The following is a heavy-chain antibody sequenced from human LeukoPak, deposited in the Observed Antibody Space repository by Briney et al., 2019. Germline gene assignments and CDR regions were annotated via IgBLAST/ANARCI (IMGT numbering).Heavy chain of an antibody. V-gene: IGHV3-11*04. CDR1: GFTFSDYY. Sequence: GSLRLSCAASGFTFSDYYMSWIRQAPGKGLEWISYISSSGDTIFYADSVKGRFTISRDNAKNSLYLQMNSLRAEDTAVYYCARGTSLWFGESYLYYYYYYMDVWGKGTTVTISS. J-gene: IGHJ6*03. D-gene: IGHD3-10*01. CDR2: ISSSGDTI. CDR3: ARGTSLWFGESYLYYYYYYMDV.